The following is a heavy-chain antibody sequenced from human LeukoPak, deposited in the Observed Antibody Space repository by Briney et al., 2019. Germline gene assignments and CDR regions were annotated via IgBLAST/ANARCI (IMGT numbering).Heavy chain of an antibody. CDR1: GFTFSSYA. Sequence: GRSLRLSCAASGFTFSSYAMHWVRQAPGKGLEWVAVISYDGSNKYYADSVKGRFTISRDNSKNTLYLQMNSLRAEDTAVYYCARANFAYSSSWYDPQYFDYWGQGTLVTVSS. D-gene: IGHD6-13*01. CDR2: ISYDGSNK. J-gene: IGHJ4*02. CDR3: ARANFAYSSSWYDPQYFDY. V-gene: IGHV3-30-3*01.